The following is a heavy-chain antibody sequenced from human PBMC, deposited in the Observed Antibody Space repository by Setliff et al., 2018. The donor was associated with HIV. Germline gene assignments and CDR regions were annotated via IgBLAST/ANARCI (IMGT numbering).Heavy chain of an antibody. V-gene: IGHV4-59*01. CDR3: ARGPEYGDYVGAYLFDY. J-gene: IGHJ4*02. CDR1: GGSISSYY. Sequence: SETLSLTCTVSGGSISSYYWSWIRQPPGKGLEWIGYIYYSGSTNYNPSLKSRVTISVDTSKNQFSLKLSSVTAADTAVYYCARGPEYGDYVGAYLFDYWGQGTLVTVSS. D-gene: IGHD4-17*01. CDR2: IYYSGST.